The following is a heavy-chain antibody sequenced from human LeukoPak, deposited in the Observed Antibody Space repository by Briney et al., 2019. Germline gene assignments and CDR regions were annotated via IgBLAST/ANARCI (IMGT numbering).Heavy chain of an antibody. CDR2: INPNSGGT. V-gene: IGHV1-2*02. Sequence: GASVKVSCKASGYTFTGYCMHWVRQAPGQGLEWMGWINPNSGGTNYAQKFQGRVTMTRDTSISTAYMELSRLRSGDTAVYYCARAEILYPPGTGYGMDVWGQGTTVTVSS. CDR3: ARAEILYPPGTGYGMDV. CDR1: GYTFTGYC. D-gene: IGHD2-8*01. J-gene: IGHJ6*02.